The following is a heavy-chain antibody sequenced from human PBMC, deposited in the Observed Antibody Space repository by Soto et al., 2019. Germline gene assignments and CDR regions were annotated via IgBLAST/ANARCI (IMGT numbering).Heavy chain of an antibody. J-gene: IGHJ4*02. CDR3: ARAELYYDIVTGYLVFDY. Sequence: PGGSLGLSCVASGFRFDSYGIHWVRRAPGKGLEWVSSISSSSSYIYYADSVKGRFTISRDNAKNSLYLQMNSLRAEDTAVYYCARAELYYDIVTGYLVFDYWCQGTLVTVSS. CDR1: GFRFDSYG. V-gene: IGHV3-21*01. CDR2: ISSSSSYI. D-gene: IGHD3-9*01.